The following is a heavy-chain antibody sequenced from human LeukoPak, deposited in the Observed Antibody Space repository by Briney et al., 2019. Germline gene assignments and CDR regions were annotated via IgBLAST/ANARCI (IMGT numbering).Heavy chain of an antibody. CDR3: ARARVTAPYFDY. Sequence: GGSLRLSCAASGFTFSSYSMNGVRQAPGKRLEWVSSISSSSSYIYYADSVKGRFTISRDNAKNSLYLQMTSLRAEDTAVYYCARARVTAPYFDYWGQGTLVTVSS. J-gene: IGHJ4*02. D-gene: IGHD2-21*02. CDR1: GFTFSSYS. V-gene: IGHV3-21*01. CDR2: ISSSSSYI.